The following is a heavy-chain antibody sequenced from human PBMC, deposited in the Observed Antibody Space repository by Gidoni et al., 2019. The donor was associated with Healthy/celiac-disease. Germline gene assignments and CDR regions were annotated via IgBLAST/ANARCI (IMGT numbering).Heavy chain of an antibody. CDR2: INAGNGNT. CDR3: ARGGQLLPPDY. Sequence: QVQLVQSGAEVKKPGASVTVSCKASGYTFTSYAMHWVRQAPGQRLEWMGWINAGNGNTKYSQKFQGRVTITRDTSASTAYMELSSLRSEDTAVYYCARGGQLLPPDYWGQGTLVTVSS. CDR1: GYTFTSYA. D-gene: IGHD2-15*01. V-gene: IGHV1-3*01. J-gene: IGHJ4*02.